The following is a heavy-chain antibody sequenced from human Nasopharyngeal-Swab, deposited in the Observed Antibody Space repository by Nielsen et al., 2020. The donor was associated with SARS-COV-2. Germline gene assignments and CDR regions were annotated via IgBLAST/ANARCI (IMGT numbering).Heavy chain of an antibody. D-gene: IGHD5-18*01. V-gene: IGHV3-23*01. CDR3: AKDWGLWLQAYYFDY. J-gene: IGHJ4*02. CDR2: ISGSGGST. CDR1: GFTFSSYA. Sequence: GESLKISCAASGFTFSSYAMSWVRQAPGKGLEWVSAISGSGGSTYYADSVKGRFTISRDNSKNTLYLQMNSLRAEDTAVYYCAKDWGLWLQAYYFDYWGQGTLATVSS.